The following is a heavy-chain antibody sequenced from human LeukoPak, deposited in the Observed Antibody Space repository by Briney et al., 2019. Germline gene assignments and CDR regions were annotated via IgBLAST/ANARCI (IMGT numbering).Heavy chain of an antibody. Sequence: PSETLSLTCTVSGGSISSYYWSWIRQPPGKGLEWIGYLYYSGSTNHNPSLKSRVTISVDTSKNQFSLKLTSVTAADTALYYCASTVAGTSRWQGYFQHWGLGTLVTVSS. CDR2: LYYSGST. CDR3: ASTVAGTSRWQGYFQH. J-gene: IGHJ1*01. CDR1: GGSISSYY. D-gene: IGHD6-19*01. V-gene: IGHV4-59*01.